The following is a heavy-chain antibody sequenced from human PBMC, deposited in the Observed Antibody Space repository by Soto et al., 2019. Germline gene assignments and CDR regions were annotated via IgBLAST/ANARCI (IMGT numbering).Heavy chain of an antibody. D-gene: IGHD6-19*01. Sequence: PSETLSLTCAVYGGSFSGYYWSWIRQPPGKGLEWIGEINHSGSTNYNPSLKSRVTISVDTSKNQFSLKLSSVTAADTAVYYCARSRYSSGWYKKYWFDPWGKGTLVTVSS. CDR2: INHSGST. CDR1: GGSFSGYY. V-gene: IGHV4-34*01. J-gene: IGHJ5*02. CDR3: ARSRYSSGWYKKYWFDP.